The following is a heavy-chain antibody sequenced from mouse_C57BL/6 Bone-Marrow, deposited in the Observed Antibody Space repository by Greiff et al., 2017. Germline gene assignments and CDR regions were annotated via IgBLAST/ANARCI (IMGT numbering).Heavy chain of an antibody. J-gene: IGHJ3*01. V-gene: IGHV1-4*01. Sequence: VQLQESGAELARPGASVKMSCKASGYTFTSYTMHWVKQRPGQGLEWIGYINPSSGYTKYNQKFKDKATLTADKSSSTAYMQLSSLTSEDAAVYYCARLIGAFAYWGQGTLVTVSA. CDR1: GYTFTSYT. CDR2: INPSSGYT. CDR3: ARLIGAFAY. D-gene: IGHD2-14*01.